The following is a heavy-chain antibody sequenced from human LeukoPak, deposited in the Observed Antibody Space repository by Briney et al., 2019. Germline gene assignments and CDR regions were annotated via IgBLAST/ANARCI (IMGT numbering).Heavy chain of an antibody. J-gene: IGHJ4*02. CDR1: GYSFSIYW. Sequence: GESLKISCKGSGYSFSIYWIGWVRHMPGKGLEWMGIIYPGDSDTRYSPSFQGQVTISADKSISTAYLQWSSLKASDTAMYYCARLNYYDASGYFDYWGQGTLATVSS. CDR3: ARLNYYDASGYFDY. D-gene: IGHD3-22*01. V-gene: IGHV5-51*01. CDR2: IYPGDSDT.